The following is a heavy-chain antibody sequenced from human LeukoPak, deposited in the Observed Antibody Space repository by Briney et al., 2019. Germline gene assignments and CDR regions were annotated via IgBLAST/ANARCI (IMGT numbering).Heavy chain of an antibody. Sequence: GGSLRLSCAASGLDLSSYSMKWVRQAAEKGREWVSYISRTGSDIYYADSVKGRFTISRHNPQHSLYLQMNSLRGEDTAVYFWVRTYSGSYFDYWGQGTLVTVSS. D-gene: IGHD1-26*01. V-gene: IGHV3-48*01. CDR3: VRTYSGSYFDY. CDR1: GLDLSSYS. CDR2: ISRTGSDI. J-gene: IGHJ4*02.